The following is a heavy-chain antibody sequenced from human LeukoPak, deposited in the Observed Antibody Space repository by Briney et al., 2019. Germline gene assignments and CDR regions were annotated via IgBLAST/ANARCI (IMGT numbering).Heavy chain of an antibody. J-gene: IGHJ4*02. CDR1: GGTFSSYA. V-gene: IGHV1-69*04. CDR2: IIPILGIA. Sequence: ASVKVSCKASGGTFSSYAISWVRQAPGQGLEWMGRIIPILGIANYAQKFQGRVTITADKSTSTAYMELSSLRSEDTAVYYCARVDTAMVIDYWGQGTLVSVSS. D-gene: IGHD5-18*01. CDR3: ARVDTAMVIDY.